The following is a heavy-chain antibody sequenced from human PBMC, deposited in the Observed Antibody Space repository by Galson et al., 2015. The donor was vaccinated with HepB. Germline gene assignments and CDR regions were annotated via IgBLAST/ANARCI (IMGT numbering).Heavy chain of an antibody. CDR3: ARDVMYYFDS. V-gene: IGHV3-23*01. Sequence: SLRLSCAASGFTFSAYGMSWVRQAPGQGLEWVSSISGSGLTTSYVDSVKGRFTISRDNSNNTLYLQMHSLRVEDTAEYFCARDVMYYFDSWGQGALVIVSP. J-gene: IGHJ4*02. CDR1: GFTFSAYG. CDR2: ISGSGLTT.